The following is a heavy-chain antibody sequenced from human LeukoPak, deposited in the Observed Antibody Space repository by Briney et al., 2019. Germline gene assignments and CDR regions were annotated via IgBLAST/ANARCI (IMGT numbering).Heavy chain of an antibody. D-gene: IGHD3-10*01. J-gene: IGHJ5*02. CDR2: ISAYNGNT. Sequence: ASVKVSCKASGYTFTSYGISWVRQAPGQGLQWVGWISAYNGNTNYAQKLQGRVTMTTDTSTSTAYMELRSLRSDDTAVYYCAIRLWFGELGDWFDPWGQGTLVTVSS. CDR3: AIRLWFGELGDWFDP. V-gene: IGHV1-18*01. CDR1: GYTFTSYG.